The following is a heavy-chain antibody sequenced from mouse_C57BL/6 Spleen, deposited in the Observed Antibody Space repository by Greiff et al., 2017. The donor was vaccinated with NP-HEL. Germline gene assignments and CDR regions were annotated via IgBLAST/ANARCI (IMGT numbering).Heavy chain of an antibody. CDR1: GYAFSSSW. CDR3: AAFTTVVADY. V-gene: IGHV1-82*01. Sequence: QVQLQQSGPELVKPGASVKISCKASGYAFSSSWMNWVKQRPGKGLEWIGRIYPGDGDTNYNGKFKGKATLTADKSSSTAYMQLSSLTSEDSAVYFCAAFTTVVADYWGQGTTLTVSS. CDR2: IYPGDGDT. J-gene: IGHJ2*01. D-gene: IGHD1-1*01.